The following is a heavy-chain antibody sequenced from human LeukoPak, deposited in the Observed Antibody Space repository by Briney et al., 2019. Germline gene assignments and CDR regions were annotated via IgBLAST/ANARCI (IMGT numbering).Heavy chain of an antibody. D-gene: IGHD3-10*01. J-gene: IGHJ3*02. CDR1: GGSISSSSYY. Sequence: SETLSLTCTVSGGSISSSSYYRGWIRQPPGKGLEWIGSIYYSGSTYYNPSLKSRVTISVDTSKNQFSLKLSSVTAADTAVYYCAKNYGSGKDAFDIWGQGTMVTVSS. V-gene: IGHV4-39*01. CDR2: IYYSGST. CDR3: AKNYGSGKDAFDI.